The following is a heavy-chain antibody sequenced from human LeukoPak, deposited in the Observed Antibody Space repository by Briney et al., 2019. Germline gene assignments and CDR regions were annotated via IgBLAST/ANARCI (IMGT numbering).Heavy chain of an antibody. V-gene: IGHV1-2*02. J-gene: IGHJ4*02. D-gene: IGHD2-2*02. CDR1: GYTFTGYY. CDR3: ARVPGPYTTSRFDY. Sequence: ASVRVSCKTSGYTFTGYYLHWVRQAPGQGLEWMGRIDPDSGGIHYAQKFQVRVTVTRDTSITTVYMELSGLTSDDTAVYYCARVPGPYTTSRFDYWGQGTLVTVSS. CDR2: IDPDSGGI.